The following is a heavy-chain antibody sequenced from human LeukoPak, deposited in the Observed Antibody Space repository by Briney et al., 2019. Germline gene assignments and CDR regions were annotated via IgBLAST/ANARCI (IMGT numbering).Heavy chain of an antibody. CDR1: GGSYSGYY. J-gene: IGHJ4*02. CDR3: ARWDGSTDF. V-gene: IGHV4-34*01. CDR2: VNHSGST. Sequence: PSETLSLTCAVYGGSYSGYYWTWISQPPGKGLEWIGEVNHSGSTNYNPSLKSRVTISVDTSKNQFSLKLTSVTAADAAVYYCARWDGSTDFWGQGTLVTVSS. D-gene: IGHD1-7*01.